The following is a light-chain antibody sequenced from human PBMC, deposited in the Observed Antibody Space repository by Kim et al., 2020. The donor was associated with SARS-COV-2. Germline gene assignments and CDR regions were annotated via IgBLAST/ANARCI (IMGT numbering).Light chain of an antibody. CDR1: RTNIGSNA. V-gene: IGLV1-44*01. CDR2: SND. J-gene: IGLJ2*01. CDR3: AAWDDSLNGVI. Sequence: GQRVTISCSGSRTNIGSNAVNWYQQLPGTAPKHLIDSNDHRPSGVPDRFSGSKSGTSASLAISGLQSEDEADYYCAAWDDSLNGVIFGGGTQLTVL.